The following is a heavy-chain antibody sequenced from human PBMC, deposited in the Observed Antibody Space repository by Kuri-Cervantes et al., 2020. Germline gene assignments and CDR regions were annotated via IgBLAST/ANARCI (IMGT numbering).Heavy chain of an antibody. CDR1: GYTFTSYG. J-gene: IGHJ4*02. D-gene: IGHD1-26*01. Sequence: ASVQVSCKASGYTFTSYGISWVRQAPGQGLEWMGWINPNSGGTNYAQKFQGRVTMTRDTSISTAYMELSRLRSDDTAVYYCARLTGGSYPWNYFDYWGQGTLVTVSS. CDR3: ARLTGGSYPWNYFDY. V-gene: IGHV1-2*02. CDR2: INPNSGGT.